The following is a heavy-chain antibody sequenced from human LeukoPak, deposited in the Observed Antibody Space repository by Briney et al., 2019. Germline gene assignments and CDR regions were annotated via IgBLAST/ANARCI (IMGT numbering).Heavy chain of an antibody. CDR1: GFTFDDYA. V-gene: IGHV3-9*01. J-gene: IGHJ4*02. CDR2: ISWNSNSM. D-gene: IGHD6-6*01. CDR3: AKDTYSSSLTGFDY. Sequence: PGGSLRLSCAASGFTFDDYAMHWVRQAPGKGLEWVSGISWNSNSMGYADSVKGRFTVSRDNAKKSLYLQMNSLRPEDTALYYCAKDTYSSSLTGFDYWGQGTLVTVSS.